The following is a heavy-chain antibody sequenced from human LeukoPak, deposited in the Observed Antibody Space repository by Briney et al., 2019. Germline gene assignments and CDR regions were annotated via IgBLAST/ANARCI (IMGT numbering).Heavy chain of an antibody. CDR2: IIPIFGTA. CDR3: ARAKGSSSGGNFDY. V-gene: IGHV1-69*13. Sequence: ASVKLSCKAAGATFSSYAISWDREAPGPGLEWMGGIIPIFGTANYAQKFQGRVTITADESTSTAYMELSSLRSEDTAVYYCARAKGSSSGGNFDYWGQGTLVTVSS. CDR1: GATFSSYA. J-gene: IGHJ4*02. D-gene: IGHD6-6*01.